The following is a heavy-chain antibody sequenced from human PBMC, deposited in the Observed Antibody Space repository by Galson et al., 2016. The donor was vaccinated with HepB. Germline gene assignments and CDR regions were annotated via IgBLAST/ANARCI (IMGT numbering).Heavy chain of an antibody. CDR3: ARWGDDCSSTSCHPHSMDV. D-gene: IGHD2-2*01. J-gene: IGHJ6*02. Sequence: SLRLSCATSGFTFSRYWMSWVRQAPGKGLEWVANINQDGSKTYYADSVQGRLTISRDNAKNSLYLQMNSLRVEDTALYYCARWGDDCSSTSCHPHSMDVWGQGTTVIASS. CDR1: GFTFSRYW. V-gene: IGHV3-7*01. CDR2: INQDGSKT.